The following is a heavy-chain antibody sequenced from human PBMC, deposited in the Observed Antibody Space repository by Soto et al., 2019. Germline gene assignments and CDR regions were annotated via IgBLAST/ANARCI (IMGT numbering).Heavy chain of an antibody. V-gene: IGHV3-23*01. CDR3: AKAFEQWLENNWLDP. CDR1: GFTFSSYA. J-gene: IGHJ5*02. CDR2: ISGSGGST. D-gene: IGHD6-19*01. Sequence: GGSLRLSCAASGFTFSSYAMSWVRQAPGPGQEWVSAISGSGGSTYYADSVKGRFTISRDNSKNTLYLQMNSLRAEDTAVYYCAKAFEQWLENNWLDPWGQGTLVPSPQ.